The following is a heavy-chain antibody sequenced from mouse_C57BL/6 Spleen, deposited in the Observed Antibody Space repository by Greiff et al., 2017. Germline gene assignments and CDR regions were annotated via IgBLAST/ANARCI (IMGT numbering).Heavy chain of an antibody. J-gene: IGHJ1*03. CDR3: ARKYYGTDWYFDV. Sequence: QVQLQQSGAELVRPGSSVKLSCKASGYTFTSYWMDWVKQRPGQGLEWIGNIYPSDSETHYNQKFKDKATLTVDKSSSTAYMQLSSLTSEDSAVYYCARKYYGTDWYFDVWGKGTTVTVSS. V-gene: IGHV1-61*01. CDR1: GYTFTSYW. CDR2: IYPSDSET. D-gene: IGHD1-1*01.